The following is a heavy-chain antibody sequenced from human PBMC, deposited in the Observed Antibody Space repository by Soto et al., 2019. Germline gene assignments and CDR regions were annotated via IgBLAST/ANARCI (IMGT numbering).Heavy chain of an antibody. D-gene: IGHD6-13*01. J-gene: IGHJ4*02. CDR2: ISGSGGST. V-gene: IGHV3-23*01. Sequence: EVQLLESGGGLVQPGGSLRLSCAASGFTFSSYAMSWVRQAPGKGLEWVSAISGSGGSTYYEDSVKGRFTISRDNSKNTLYLQMNSLRAEDTAVYYCAKDVGSSWSHDYCGQGTLVTVSS. CDR1: GFTFSSYA. CDR3: AKDVGSSWSHDY.